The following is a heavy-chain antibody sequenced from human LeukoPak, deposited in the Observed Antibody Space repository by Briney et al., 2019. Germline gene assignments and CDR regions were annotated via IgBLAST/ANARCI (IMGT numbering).Heavy chain of an antibody. D-gene: IGHD1-14*01. CDR2: IKQDGCEK. Sequence: GGSLRLSCAASGFNFSSYWLSWVRQAPGKGLEGVANIKQDGCEKYYVDSVKGRFTISRDNAKNSLYLQMNRLRAEDPAVYYCASHPGTYSYYDMDVWGKGTTVTVSS. CDR3: ASHPGTYSYYDMDV. J-gene: IGHJ6*03. CDR1: GFNFSSYW. V-gene: IGHV3-7*01.